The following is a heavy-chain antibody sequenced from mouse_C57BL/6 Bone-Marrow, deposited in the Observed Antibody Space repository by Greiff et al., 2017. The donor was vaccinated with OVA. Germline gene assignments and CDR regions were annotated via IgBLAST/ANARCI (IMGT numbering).Heavy chain of an antibody. CDR3: ARDRDGSSPLYAMDY. CDR2: ISYDGSN. D-gene: IGHD1-1*01. Sequence: EVQLVESGPGLVKPSQSLSLTCSVTGYSITSGYYWNWIRQFPGNKLEWMGYISYDGSNNYNPSLKNRISITRDTSKNQFFLKLNSVTTEDTATYYCARDRDGSSPLYAMDYWGQGTSVTVSS. V-gene: IGHV3-6*01. CDR1: GYSITSGYY. J-gene: IGHJ4*01.